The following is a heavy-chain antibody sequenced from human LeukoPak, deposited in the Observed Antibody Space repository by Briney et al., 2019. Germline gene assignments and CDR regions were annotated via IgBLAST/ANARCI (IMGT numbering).Heavy chain of an antibody. CDR2: INPNSGGT. J-gene: IGHJ4*02. CDR3: ARVYCSSTSCYGSDY. CDR1: GYTFTSYA. D-gene: IGHD2-2*01. V-gene: IGHV1-2*02. Sequence: ASVKVSCKASGYTFTSYAMNWVRQAPGQGLEWMGWINPNSGGTNYAQKFQGRVTMTRDTSISTAYMELSRLRSDDTAVYYCARVYCSSTSCYGSDYWGQGTLVTVSS.